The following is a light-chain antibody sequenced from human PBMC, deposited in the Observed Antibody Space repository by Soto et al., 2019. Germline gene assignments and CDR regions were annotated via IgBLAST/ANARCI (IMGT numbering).Light chain of an antibody. V-gene: IGLV2-14*01. Sequence: QSVLTQPASVSGSPGQSIAISCTGTSSDVGGYDYVSWYQQHPDKAPKLIIYEVTKRPSGVSNRFSGSKSGNTASLTISELQPDDEADYYCSSHTSGDTRVFGSGTKVTVL. CDR3: SSHTSGDTRV. CDR2: EVT. CDR1: SSDVGGYDY. J-gene: IGLJ1*01.